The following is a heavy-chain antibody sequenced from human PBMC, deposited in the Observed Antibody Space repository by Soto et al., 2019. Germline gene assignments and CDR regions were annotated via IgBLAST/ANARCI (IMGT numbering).Heavy chain of an antibody. CDR1: GGSISSGGYY. CDR3: ARGPVTYYDFWSGYPPPDY. V-gene: IGHV4-31*03. CDR2: IYYSGST. J-gene: IGHJ4*02. Sequence: PSETLSLTCTVSGGSISSGGYYWSWIRQHPGKGLEWIGYIYYSGSTYYNPSLKSRVTISVDTSKNQFSLKLSSVTAADTAVYYCARGPVTYYDFWSGYPPPDYWGQGTLVTVSS. D-gene: IGHD3-3*01.